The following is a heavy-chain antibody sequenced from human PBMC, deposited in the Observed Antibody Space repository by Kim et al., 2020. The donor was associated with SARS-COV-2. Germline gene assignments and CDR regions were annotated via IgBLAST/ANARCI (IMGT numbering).Heavy chain of an antibody. CDR1: EFSVSNNY. CDR2: LYGNGMT. CDR3: ASDRVSLSGLDV. D-gene: IGHD2-15*01. V-gene: IGHV3-53*01. Sequence: GGSLRLSCVASEFSVSNNYMTWVRQAPGKGLEWVSVLYGNGMTYYADSVRGRFTASRDNSQNTLYLQMQSLRVEDTAVYHCASDRVSLSGLDVWGQGTAVTVSS. J-gene: IGHJ6*02.